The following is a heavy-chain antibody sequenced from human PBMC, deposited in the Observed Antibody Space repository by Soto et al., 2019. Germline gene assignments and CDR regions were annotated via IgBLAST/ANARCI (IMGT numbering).Heavy chain of an antibody. J-gene: IGHJ4*02. CDR2: IVPIFGTA. CDR3: ARGPSPSSMIVVVYFDY. Sequence: GGSVKVSCKASAGTFSSYAIRWGRQAPGQGREWMGGIVPIFGTANCAQKFQGRVTINADESTSTAYMELSSLRSENTAVYYCARGPSPSSMIVVVYFDYWGQGTLVTVSS. V-gene: IGHV1-69*13. CDR1: AGTFSSYA. D-gene: IGHD3-22*01.